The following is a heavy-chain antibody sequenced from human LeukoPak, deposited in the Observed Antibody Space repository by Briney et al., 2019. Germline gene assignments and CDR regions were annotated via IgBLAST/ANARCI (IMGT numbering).Heavy chain of an antibody. D-gene: IGHD6-13*01. Sequence: ASVKVSCKASGGTFSSYAISWVRPAPAQGLEWMGGIIPIFGTANYAQKFQGRVTITTDESTSTAYMELSSLRSEDTAVYYCARARGNSSSWFPSWFDPWGQGTLVTVSS. CDR1: GGTFSSYA. J-gene: IGHJ5*02. CDR3: ARARGNSSSWFPSWFDP. CDR2: IIPIFGTA. V-gene: IGHV1-69*05.